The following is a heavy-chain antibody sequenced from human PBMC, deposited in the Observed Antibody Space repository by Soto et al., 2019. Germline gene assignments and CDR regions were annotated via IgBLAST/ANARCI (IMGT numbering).Heavy chain of an antibody. V-gene: IGHV3-48*02. Sequence: GGSLRLSCAASGFTFSSYSMNWFRQAPGKGLEWVSYISSSSSTTYYADSVKGRFTISRDNAKNSLYLQMNSLRDEDTAVYYCASSGGTFYITIFGVAPDAFDIWGQGTMVTVSS. CDR2: ISSSSSTT. J-gene: IGHJ3*02. CDR1: GFTFSSYS. CDR3: ASSGGTFYITIFGVAPDAFDI. D-gene: IGHD3-3*01.